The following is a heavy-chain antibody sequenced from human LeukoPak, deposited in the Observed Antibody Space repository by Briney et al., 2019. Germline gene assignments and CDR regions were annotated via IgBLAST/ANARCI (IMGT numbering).Heavy chain of an antibody. V-gene: IGHV3-7*01. CDR3: ARDGVEPGIYFDS. Sequence: PGGSLRLSCAASGFIFSSHWMSWVRQAPGKGLEWVANIKYDGSEKHSVDSVKGRFSISRDNAKNSLYLEMNSLRVEDSAVYYCARDGVEPGIYFDSWGQGTLVTVSS. J-gene: IGHJ4*02. CDR1: GFIFSSHW. CDR2: IKYDGSEK. D-gene: IGHD6-13*01.